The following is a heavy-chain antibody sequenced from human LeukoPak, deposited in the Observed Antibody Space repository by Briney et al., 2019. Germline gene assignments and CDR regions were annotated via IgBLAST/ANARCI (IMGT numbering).Heavy chain of an antibody. V-gene: IGHV4-59*01. CDR3: ASRSSIWSGYQDTLYYFDS. CDR1: GGSISSYY. CDR2: TYYSGST. D-gene: IGHD3-3*01. Sequence: SETLSLTCTVSGGSISSYYWSWIRQPPGKRLEWIGHTYYSGSTNYNPSLKSRVTISVDTSKNQFSLKLSSVTAADTAVYYCASRSSIWSGYQDTLYYFDSWGQGTLVTVSS. J-gene: IGHJ4*02.